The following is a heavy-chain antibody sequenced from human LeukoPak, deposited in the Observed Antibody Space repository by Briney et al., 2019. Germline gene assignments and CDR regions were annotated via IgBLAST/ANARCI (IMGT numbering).Heavy chain of an antibody. Sequence: PGGSLRLSCAASGFTFSSYDMHWVRQITGKGLEWVSAIDTAGDTYYPGSVKGRFTISRENAKNSLYLQMNSLRVGDTAVYHCARGKYYYDSSGYLAPWGQGTLVTVSS. CDR1: GFTFSSYD. V-gene: IGHV3-13*01. J-gene: IGHJ5*02. CDR2: IDTAGDT. CDR3: ARGKYYYDSSGYLAP. D-gene: IGHD3-22*01.